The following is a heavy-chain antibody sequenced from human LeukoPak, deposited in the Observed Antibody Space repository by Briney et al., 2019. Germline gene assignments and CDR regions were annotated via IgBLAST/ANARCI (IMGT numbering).Heavy chain of an antibody. V-gene: IGHV4-34*01. CDR3: ARGYCSSTSCSFGYYYYGMDV. J-gene: IGHJ6*02. D-gene: IGHD2-2*01. CDR1: GGSFSGYY. CDR2: INHSGST. Sequence: SETLSLTCAVYGGSFSGYYWSWIRQPPGKGLEWIGEINHSGSTNYNPSLKSRVTISVDTSKNQFSLKLSSVTAADTAVYYCARGYCSSTSCSFGYYYYGMDVWGQGTTVTVSS.